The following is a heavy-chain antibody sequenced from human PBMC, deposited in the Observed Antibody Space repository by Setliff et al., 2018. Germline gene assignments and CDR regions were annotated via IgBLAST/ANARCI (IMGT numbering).Heavy chain of an antibody. CDR1: GFTFFSYT. V-gene: IGHV3-23*01. J-gene: IGHJ4*02. Sequence: GESLKISCTTSGFTFFSYTMNWVRQAPGKGLEWVSAITDDGGTTHYAGSVKGRFTIARDNSNSTLYLQMNSLRVEDTALYYCAKSSGSSSSTNLEYLGPGTLVTV. CDR3: AKSSGSSSSTNLEY. D-gene: IGHD6-6*01. CDR2: ITDDGGTT.